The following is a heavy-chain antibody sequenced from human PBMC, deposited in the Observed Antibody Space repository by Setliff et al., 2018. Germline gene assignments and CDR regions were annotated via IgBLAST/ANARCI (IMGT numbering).Heavy chain of an antibody. D-gene: IGHD2-21*02. V-gene: IGHV4-34*01. CDR1: GESFSNNY. J-gene: IGHJ3*01. CDR2: SNHGGST. CDR3: ARISGDFDTFDL. Sequence: PSETLSLTCSVYGESFSNNYWSWIRQSPGRGLEWIGESNHGGSTSYNPSLKSRLTMSVDTSKNQLSLQVTSVTAADTAVYYCARISGDFDTFDLWGQGTLVTVSS.